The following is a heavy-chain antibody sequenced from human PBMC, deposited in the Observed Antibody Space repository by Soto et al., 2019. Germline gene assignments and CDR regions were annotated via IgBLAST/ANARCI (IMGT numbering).Heavy chain of an antibody. Sequence: GGSLRLSCAASGFTFSSYSMNWVRQAPGKGLEWVSSISSSSYIYYADSVKGRFTISRDNAKNSLYLQMNSLRAEDTAVYYCARVPTGEPDAFDIWGQGTMVTVSS. CDR1: GFTFSSYS. V-gene: IGHV3-21*01. J-gene: IGHJ3*02. D-gene: IGHD7-27*01. CDR2: ISSSSYI. CDR3: ARVPTGEPDAFDI.